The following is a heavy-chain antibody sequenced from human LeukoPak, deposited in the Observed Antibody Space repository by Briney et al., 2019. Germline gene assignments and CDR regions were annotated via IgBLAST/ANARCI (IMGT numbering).Heavy chain of an antibody. CDR2: ISGSGGST. V-gene: IGHV3-23*01. D-gene: IGHD3-16*01. CDR1: GFTFASYA. CDR3: AKDPFGNMLPSFLQY. J-gene: IGHJ4*02. Sequence: PGGSLRLSCAASGFTFASYAMSWVRQAPGKGLEWVSAISGSGGSTYYADSVKGRFTISRDNSKNTLYLQMNSLRAEDTAVYYCAKDPFGNMLPSFLQYWGQGTLVTVSS.